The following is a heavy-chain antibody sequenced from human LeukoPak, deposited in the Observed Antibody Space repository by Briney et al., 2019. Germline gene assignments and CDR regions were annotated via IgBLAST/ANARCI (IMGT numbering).Heavy chain of an antibody. J-gene: IGHJ6*02. CDR2: IYYSGST. CDR3: ARDLVEGMDV. D-gene: IGHD2-2*01. CDR1: GGSISSYY. Sequence: PSETLSLTCTVSGGSISSYYWSWIRQPPGKGLEWIGYIYYSGSTNYNPSLKSRVTIPVDTSKNQFSLKLSSVTAADTAVYYCARDLVEGMDVWGQGTTVTVSS. V-gene: IGHV4-59*01.